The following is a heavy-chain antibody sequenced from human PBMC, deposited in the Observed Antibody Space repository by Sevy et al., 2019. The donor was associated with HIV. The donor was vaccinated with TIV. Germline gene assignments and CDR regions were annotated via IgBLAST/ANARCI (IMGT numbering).Heavy chain of an antibody. Sequence: GESLKISCKGSGYSFTSYWIGWVRQMPGKGLEWMGIIYPGDSDTRYSPSFQGQVTISADKAISTAYLQWSSLKASDTVMYYCAGLVRGIVATNDAFDIWGQGTMVTVSS. CDR3: AGLVRGIVATNDAFDI. J-gene: IGHJ3*02. D-gene: IGHD5-12*01. V-gene: IGHV5-51*01. CDR2: IYPGDSDT. CDR1: GYSFTSYW.